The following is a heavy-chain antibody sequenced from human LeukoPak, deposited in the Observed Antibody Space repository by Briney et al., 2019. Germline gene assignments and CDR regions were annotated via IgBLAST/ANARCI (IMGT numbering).Heavy chain of an antibody. CDR2: IHHNGDIT. V-gene: IGHV3-64D*06. CDR3: ARDVSGTYSFDY. D-gene: IGHD1-26*01. Sequence: GGSLRLSCSASGFTLFWHVMHWVRQAPGKPLEYVSFIHHNGDITSYADSVRGRFTVSRDNSKNTLLLDLTSLRTDDTAVYYCARDVSGTYSFDYWGQGTLVTVSS. J-gene: IGHJ4*02. CDR1: GFTLFWHV.